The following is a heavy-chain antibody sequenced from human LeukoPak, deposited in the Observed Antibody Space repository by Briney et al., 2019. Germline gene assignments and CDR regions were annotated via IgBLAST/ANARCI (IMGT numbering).Heavy chain of an antibody. D-gene: IGHD6-19*01. CDR3: ASSIGVPGGWFDP. CDR2: IYTGDSDT. CDR1: GYSFTSYW. Sequence: GESLKISCKGSGYSFTSYWIGWVRQMPGKGLEGMGIIYTGDSDTRYSPSFQGQVTISADKSISPAYLQWSSLKASDTAMYYCASSIGVPGGWFDPWGQGTLVTVSS. V-gene: IGHV5-51*01. J-gene: IGHJ5*02.